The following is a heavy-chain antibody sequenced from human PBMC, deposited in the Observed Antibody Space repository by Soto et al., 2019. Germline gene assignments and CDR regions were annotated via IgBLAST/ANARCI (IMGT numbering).Heavy chain of an antibody. CDR3: ANVGGLGWYTY. CDR2: ISGSGGST. J-gene: IGHJ4*02. CDR1: GFTFSSYA. D-gene: IGHD6-19*01. V-gene: IGHV3-23*01. Sequence: ESGGGLVQPGGSLRLSCAASGFTFSSYAMSWVRQAPGTGLEWVSAISGSGGSTYYADSVKGRFTISRDNSKNTLYLQMNSLRAEDTAVYYCANVGGLGWYTYWGQGTLVTVSS.